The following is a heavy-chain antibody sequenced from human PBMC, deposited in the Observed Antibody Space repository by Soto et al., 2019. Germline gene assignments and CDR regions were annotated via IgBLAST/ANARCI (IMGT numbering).Heavy chain of an antibody. CDR1: GVSISNRSYY. J-gene: IGHJ4*02. CDR3: ARHGSN. Sequence: QLQLQASGPGLVKPSETLSLTCTVSGVSISNRSYYWGWIRRPPGKGLEWIGTIYYSGITYYNPSLKSRVTTSVDTSKNQFSLKLTSVTAADTAVYYCARHGSNWGQGTLVTVSS. CDR2: IYYSGIT. V-gene: IGHV4-39*01.